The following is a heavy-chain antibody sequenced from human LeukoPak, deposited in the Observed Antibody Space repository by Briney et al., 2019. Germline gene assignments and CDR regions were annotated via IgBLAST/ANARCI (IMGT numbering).Heavy chain of an antibody. CDR3: ARAPTYYYGSGSYYLYYYYYCMDV. V-gene: IGHV4-59*01. CDR2: IYYSGST. D-gene: IGHD3-10*01. J-gene: IGHJ6*03. CDR1: GGSISSYY. Sequence: SETLSLTCTVSGGSISSYYWSWIRQPPGKGLEWIGYIYYSGSTNYNPSLKSRVTISVDTSKNQFSLKLSSVTAADTAVYYCARAPTYYYGSGSYYLYYYYYCMDVWGKGTTVTVSS.